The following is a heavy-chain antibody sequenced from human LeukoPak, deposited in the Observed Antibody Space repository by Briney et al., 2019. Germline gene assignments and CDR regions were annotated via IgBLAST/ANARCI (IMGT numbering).Heavy chain of an antibody. CDR1: GFTVSNNY. V-gene: IGHV3-53*01. Sequence: GGSLRLSCPASGFTVSNNYMSGVRQPPGKGLEWVSVIYSGGSTYYADSVKGRFTISRDNSKNTLYLQMNSLRAEDTAVYYCARLTYYYDSSGYSPIYFDYWGQGTLVTVSS. CDR3: ARLTYYYDSSGYSPIYFDY. D-gene: IGHD3-22*01. J-gene: IGHJ4*02. CDR2: IYSGGST.